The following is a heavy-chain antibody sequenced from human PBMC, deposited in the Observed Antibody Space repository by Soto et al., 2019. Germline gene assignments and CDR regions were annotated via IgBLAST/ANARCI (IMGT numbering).Heavy chain of an antibody. V-gene: IGHV4-34*01. D-gene: IGHD5-18*01. Sequence: PSETLSLTCAVYGGSFSGYYWSWIRQPPGKGLEWIGEINHSGSTNYNPSLKSRVTISVDTSKNQFSLKLSSVTAADTAVYYCARGPTWIQLWTPFDCWGQGTLVTVSS. CDR3: ARGPTWIQLWTPFDC. CDR1: GGSFSGYY. CDR2: INHSGST. J-gene: IGHJ4*02.